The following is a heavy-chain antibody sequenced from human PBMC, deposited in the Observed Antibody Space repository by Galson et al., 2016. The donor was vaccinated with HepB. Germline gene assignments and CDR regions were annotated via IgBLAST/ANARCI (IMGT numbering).Heavy chain of an antibody. CDR1: GGSISSPHW. V-gene: IGHV4-4*02. CDR2: IYHSGSS. J-gene: IGHJ4*02. D-gene: IGHD3-16*01. CDR3: ASHPGPTWGPFDY. Sequence: TLSLTCAVSGGSISSPHWWNWVRQSPGKGLEWIGQIYHSGSSNYNPSLKSRVTILVDKSKNQFSLTLSSVTAADTAVYYCASHPGPTWGPFDYWGQGPLVTVSS.